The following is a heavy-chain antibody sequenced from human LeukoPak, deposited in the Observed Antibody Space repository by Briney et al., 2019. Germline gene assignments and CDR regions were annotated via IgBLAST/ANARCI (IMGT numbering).Heavy chain of an antibody. D-gene: IGHD3-9*01. CDR3: AKYPTTGYSYYFDY. CDR2: IDEGGSNA. CDR1: GFTFSNHW. Sequence: GGSLRLSCAASGFTFSNHWMHWVRQAPGKGLVWVSRIDEGGSNAMYADSVKGRFSISRDDSKNTLYLQMNSLRAEDTAVYYCAKYPTTGYSYYFDYWGQGTLVTVSS. V-gene: IGHV3-74*03. J-gene: IGHJ4*02.